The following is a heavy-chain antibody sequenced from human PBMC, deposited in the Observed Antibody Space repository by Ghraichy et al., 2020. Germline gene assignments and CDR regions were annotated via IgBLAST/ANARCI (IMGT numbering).Heavy chain of an antibody. J-gene: IGHJ4*02. D-gene: IGHD2-15*01. CDR2: IRDSGAST. CDR1: GFTFSSYA. Sequence: GVLRLSCAASGFTFSSYAMSWVRQAPGKGLEWVSVIRDSGASTYYADSVKGRFTISRVNSDNTLYLQMNSLRAEDTAVYFCAKGLQNSCYSGLDNWGQGTLVTVSS. V-gene: IGHV3-23*01. CDR3: AKGLQNSCYSGLDN.